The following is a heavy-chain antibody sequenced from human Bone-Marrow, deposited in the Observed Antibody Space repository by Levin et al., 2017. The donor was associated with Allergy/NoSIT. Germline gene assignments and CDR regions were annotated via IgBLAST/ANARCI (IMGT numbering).Heavy chain of an antibody. V-gene: IGHV3-43*01. J-gene: IGHJ6*02. CDR3: AGGYFYYGLDV. CDR1: GFSLDEYI. Sequence: QSGGSLRLSCVVSGFSLDEYIMHWVRQAPGKGLEWVSLITWNGDSTDYIDSVKGRFTISRDTSKNSLYLEMNSLRPEDTALYYCAGGYFYYGLDVWGQGTTVTVSS. CDR2: ITWNGDST. D-gene: IGHD5-12*01.